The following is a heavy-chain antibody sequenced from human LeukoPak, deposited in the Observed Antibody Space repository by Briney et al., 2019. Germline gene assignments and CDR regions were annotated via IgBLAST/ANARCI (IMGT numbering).Heavy chain of an antibody. D-gene: IGHD5-12*01. V-gene: IGHV1-2*06. CDR3: ARDRGSVASDAFDI. Sequence: GASVKVSCKASGYTFIGYYMHWVRQAPGQGLEWMGRINPNSGGTNYAQKFQGRVTMTRDTSISTAYMELSRLRSDDTAVYYCARDRGSVASDAFDIWGQGTMVTVSS. J-gene: IGHJ3*02. CDR1: GYTFIGYY. CDR2: INPNSGGT.